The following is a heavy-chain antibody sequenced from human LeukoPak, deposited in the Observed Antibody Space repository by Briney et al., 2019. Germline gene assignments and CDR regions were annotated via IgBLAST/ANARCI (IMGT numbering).Heavy chain of an antibody. Sequence: GGSLRLSCAASALTFSSYEMYWVRQAPEKGLEWVSYISSSGSTIHYADSVKGRFTISRDNAKNSLYLQMNSLRAEDTAVYYCAELGITMIGGVWGKGTTVTISS. CDR2: ISSSGSTI. J-gene: IGHJ6*04. V-gene: IGHV3-48*03. CDR3: AELGITMIGGV. CDR1: ALTFSSYE. D-gene: IGHD3-10*02.